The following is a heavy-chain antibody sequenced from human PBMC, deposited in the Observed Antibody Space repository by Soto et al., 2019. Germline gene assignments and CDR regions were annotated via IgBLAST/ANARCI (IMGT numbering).Heavy chain of an antibody. CDR1: GYSISNGDY. V-gene: IGHV4-38-2*02. CDR3: PMKTPTYFHC. CDR2: VYYSGST. J-gene: IGHJ4*02. D-gene: IGHD2-15*01. Sequence: SETLSLTCTVSGYSISNGDYWGWIGQAPGKGLEWIGSVYYSGSTHYEPSLRGRIAISVDTLKNQFSLRLPSVPAAETAMYFFPMKTPTYFHCWGRG.